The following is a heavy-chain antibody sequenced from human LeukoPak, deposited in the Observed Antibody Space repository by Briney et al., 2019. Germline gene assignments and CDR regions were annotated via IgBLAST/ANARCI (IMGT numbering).Heavy chain of an antibody. V-gene: IGHV4-31*03. J-gene: IGHJ4*02. D-gene: IGHD4-23*01. Sequence: SQTLSLTCTVSGGSISSGGYYWSWIRQHPGKGLEWIGYIYYSGSTHYNPSLKSRVTISVDTSKNQFSLKLSSVTAADTAVYYCATTTTVASPLYFDYWGQGTLVTVSS. CDR2: IYYSGST. CDR3: ATTTTVASPLYFDY. CDR1: GGSISSGGYY.